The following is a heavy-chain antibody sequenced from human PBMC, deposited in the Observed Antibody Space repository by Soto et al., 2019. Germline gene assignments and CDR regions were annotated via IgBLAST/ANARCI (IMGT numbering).Heavy chain of an antibody. CDR1: GYTFTSYG. Sequence: ASVKVSCKASGYTFTSYGISWVRQAPGQGLEWMGWISAYNGNTNYAQKLQGRVTMTTDESTSTAYMELSSLRSEDTAVYYCARWVGSWPSGMDVWGQGTTVTVSS. CDR3: ARWVGSWPSGMDV. J-gene: IGHJ6*02. CDR2: ISAYNGNT. D-gene: IGHD1-26*01. V-gene: IGHV1-18*01.